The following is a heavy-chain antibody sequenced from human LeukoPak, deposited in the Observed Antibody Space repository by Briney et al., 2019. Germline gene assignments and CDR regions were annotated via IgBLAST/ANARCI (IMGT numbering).Heavy chain of an antibody. CDR2: INHSGST. D-gene: IGHD2-21*02. V-gene: IGHV4-34*01. Sequence: SETLSLTCAVYGGSFSHYYWSWIRQPPGKGLEWIGEINHSGSTNYNPSLKSRVTISVDTSKNQFSLRLSSVTAADTAVYYCARGGFYCGGDCYVDYWGQGTLVTVSS. J-gene: IGHJ4*02. CDR1: GGSFSHYY. CDR3: ARGGFYCGGDCYVDY.